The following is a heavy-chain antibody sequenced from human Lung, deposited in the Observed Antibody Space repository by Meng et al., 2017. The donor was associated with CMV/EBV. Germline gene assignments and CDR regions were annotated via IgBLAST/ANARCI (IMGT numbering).Heavy chain of an antibody. D-gene: IGHD3-10*01. V-gene: IGHV4-4*03. CDR3: LRRSGGSV. Sequence: VQLRESGPARGKPPETLSLTCAVSGDSITNHNWWAWVRQPPGKGLEWIGEIPHRGSSAYNPSLKSRVSMSIDKSKNQFSLKLTSVTAADTAVYHCLRRSGGSVWGQGTLVTVSS. CDR1: GDSITNHNW. J-gene: IGHJ1*01. CDR2: IPHRGSS.